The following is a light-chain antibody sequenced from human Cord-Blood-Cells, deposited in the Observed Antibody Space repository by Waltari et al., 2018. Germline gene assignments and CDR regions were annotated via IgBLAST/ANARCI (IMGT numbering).Light chain of an antibody. CDR2: DVS. CDR3: SSYTSSSTYV. Sequence: QSALTQPASGSGSPGQSTTISCTGSSSDVGGYNYVSWYKQHPGKAPKLMIYDVSNRHSGVSNSFSGSKSGNTASLTISGLQAEDEADYYCSSYTSSSTYVFGTGTKVTVL. CDR1: SSDVGGYNY. V-gene: IGLV2-14*01. J-gene: IGLJ1*01.